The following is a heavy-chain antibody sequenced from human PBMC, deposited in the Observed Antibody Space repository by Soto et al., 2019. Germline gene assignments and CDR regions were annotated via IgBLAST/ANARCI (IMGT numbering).Heavy chain of an antibody. D-gene: IGHD3-22*01. J-gene: IGHJ4*02. CDR3: AREGLLLLPDY. V-gene: IGHV1-18*01. CDR2: ISPYSGKT. Sequence: ASVKVSCKASGYTFTNNDVCWVRQTPGQGLEWMGWISPYSGKTNYARKFQGRVTMTTDTSTSTAYMEVRSLTSDDTVVYYCAREGLLLLPDYWGQGTLVTVSS. CDR1: GYTFTNND.